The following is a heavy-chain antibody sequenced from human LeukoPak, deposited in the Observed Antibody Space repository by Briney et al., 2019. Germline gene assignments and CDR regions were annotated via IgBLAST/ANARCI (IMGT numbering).Heavy chain of an antibody. CDR3: ITTSYYYYYMDV. J-gene: IGHJ6*03. CDR2: IYYSGST. Sequence: SETLSLTCTVSGGSISSSSYYWGWIRQPPGKGLEWIGSIYYSGSTYYNPSLKSRVAISVDTSKNQFSLKLSSVTAADTTVYYCITTSYYYYYMDVWGKGTTVTVSS. CDR1: GGSISSSSYY. V-gene: IGHV4-39*01. D-gene: IGHD1-14*01.